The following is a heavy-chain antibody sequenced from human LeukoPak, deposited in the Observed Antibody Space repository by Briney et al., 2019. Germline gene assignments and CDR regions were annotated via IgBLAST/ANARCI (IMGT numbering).Heavy chain of an antibody. CDR1: GGSFSGYY. J-gene: IGHJ5*02. Sequence: PSETLSLTCAVYGGSFSGYYWSWIRQPPGKGLEWIGEINHSGSTNYNPSLKSRVTISVDTSKNQFPLKLSSVTAADTAVYYCARAAGWLDPWGQGTLVTVPS. V-gene: IGHV4-34*01. CDR3: ARAAGWLDP. CDR2: INHSGST.